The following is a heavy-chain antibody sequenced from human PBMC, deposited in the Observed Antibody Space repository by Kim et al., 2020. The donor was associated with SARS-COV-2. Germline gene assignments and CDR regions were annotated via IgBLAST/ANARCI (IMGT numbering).Heavy chain of an antibody. V-gene: IGHV3-21*01. CDR2: ISSSSSYI. J-gene: IGHJ6*02. Sequence: GGSLRLSCAASGFTFSSYSMNWVRQAPGKGLEWVSSISSSSSYIYYADSVKVRFTISRDNAKNSLYLQMNSLRAEDTAVYYCARLNPYYYYYGMDVWGQGTTVTVSS. CDR1: GFTFSSYS. CDR3: ARLNPYYYYYGMDV.